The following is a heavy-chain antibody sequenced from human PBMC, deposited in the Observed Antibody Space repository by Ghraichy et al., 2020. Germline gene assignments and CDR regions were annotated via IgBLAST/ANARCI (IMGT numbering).Heavy chain of an antibody. CDR3: ARGVRPGFVVVVAAMGGGMDV. V-gene: IGHV4-34*01. CDR1: GGSFSGYY. D-gene: IGHD2-15*01. Sequence: SETLSLTCAVYGGSFSGYYWSWIRQPPGKGLEWIGEINHSGSTNYNPSLKSRVTISVDTSKNQFSLKLSSVTAADTAVYYCARGVRPGFVVVVAAMGGGMDVWGQGTTVTVSS. J-gene: IGHJ6*02. CDR2: INHSGST.